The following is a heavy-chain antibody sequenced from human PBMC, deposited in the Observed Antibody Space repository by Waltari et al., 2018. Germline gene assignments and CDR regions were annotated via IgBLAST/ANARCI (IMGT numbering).Heavy chain of an antibody. CDR2: ISHRRST. D-gene: IGHD4-17*01. V-gene: IGHV4-34*01. Sequence: QVQLQQWGAGLLKPSETLSLTCAVYGEALRGYFWSWFGHAHGKGLEWIGEISHRRSTNFNPSLKNRVTISVDTSKRQFSLKLSSVTAADAAVYFCARGPMLDYGDNSGHYYYGLDVWGQGTTVIVSS. CDR3: ARGPMLDYGDNSGHYYYGLDV. J-gene: IGHJ6*02. CDR1: GEALRGYF.